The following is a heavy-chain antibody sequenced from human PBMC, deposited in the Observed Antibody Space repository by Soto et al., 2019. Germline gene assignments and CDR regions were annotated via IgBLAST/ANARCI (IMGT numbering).Heavy chain of an antibody. CDR3: ARSHPPCLETSGAFDI. Sequence: QVTLKESGPVLVKPTETLTLTCTVSGFSLSNARMGVSWIRQPPGKALEWLAHIFSNNEKSYRTSLKSRLTISKATSKSQVVLTMTNMDPVDTARYYCARSHPPCLETSGAFDIWGQGTMVTVSS. V-gene: IGHV2-26*01. CDR1: GFSLSNARMG. CDR2: IFSNNEK. J-gene: IGHJ3*02. D-gene: IGHD1-1*01.